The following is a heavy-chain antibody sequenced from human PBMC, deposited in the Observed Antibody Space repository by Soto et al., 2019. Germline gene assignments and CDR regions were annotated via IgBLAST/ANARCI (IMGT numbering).Heavy chain of an antibody. CDR2: ISYSGST. V-gene: IGHV4-59*01. CDR3: ASTVDYSDAYFDY. CDR1: GGSISSYY. J-gene: IGHJ4*02. D-gene: IGHD4-17*01. Sequence: QVQLQESGPGLVKPSETLSLTCTVSGGSISSYYWSWIRQPPGKGLEWVGYISYSGSTNYNPCPKDRVTISVATSKNQFSLKLSTVTAADTAVYCCASTVDYSDAYFDYRGQGTLVTVSS.